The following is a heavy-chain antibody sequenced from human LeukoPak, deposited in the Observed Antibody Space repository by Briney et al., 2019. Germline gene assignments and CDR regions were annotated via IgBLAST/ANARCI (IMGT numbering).Heavy chain of an antibody. CDR2: ISSSSSYI. V-gene: IGHV3-21*01. Sequence: GGSLRLSCAASGFTCSSYSMKWVRQAPGKALEWVSSISSSSSYIYYADSVKGRFTISRDNAKNSLYLQMNSLRAEDTAVYYCAREWVGATGFDIWGQGTMVTVSS. CDR1: GFTCSSYS. J-gene: IGHJ3*02. D-gene: IGHD1-26*01. CDR3: AREWVGATGFDI.